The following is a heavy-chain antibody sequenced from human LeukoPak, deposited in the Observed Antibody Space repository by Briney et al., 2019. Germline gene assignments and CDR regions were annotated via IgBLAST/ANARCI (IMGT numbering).Heavy chain of an antibody. V-gene: IGHV1-3*01. CDR1: GYTFTSYA. D-gene: IGHD3-22*01. Sequence: ASVKVSCKASGYTFTSYAMHWVRQAPGQRLEWMGWINAGNGNTKYSQKFQGRVTITRDTSASTAYMELSSLRSEDTAVYYCARDWGGRVVVTKGSDYWGQGTLVTVSS. CDR3: ARDWGGRVVVTKGSDY. CDR2: INAGNGNT. J-gene: IGHJ4*02.